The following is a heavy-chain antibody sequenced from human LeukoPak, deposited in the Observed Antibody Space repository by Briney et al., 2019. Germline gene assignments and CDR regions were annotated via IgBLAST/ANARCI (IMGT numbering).Heavy chain of an antibody. CDR1: DFSINNYW. CDR3: TRSYYSSRGGRFDP. Sequence: PGGSLRLSCEASDFSINNYWMHWVRQAPGKGLAWVSRINSDGSSTIYADSVKGRFTISRDNAKSTLFLQMNSLRTEDTAVYFCTRSYYSSRGGRFDPWGQGTLVTVSS. V-gene: IGHV3-74*01. D-gene: IGHD3-10*01. J-gene: IGHJ5*02. CDR2: INSDGSST.